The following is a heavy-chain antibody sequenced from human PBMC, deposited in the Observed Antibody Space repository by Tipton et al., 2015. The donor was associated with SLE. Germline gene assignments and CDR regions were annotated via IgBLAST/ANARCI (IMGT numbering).Heavy chain of an antibody. D-gene: IGHD4-17*01. CDR1: GFTFSSYW. Sequence: SLRLSCAASGFTFSSYWMSWVRQAPGKGLEWVANIKQDGSEKYYVDSVKGRFTISRDNAKNSLYLQMNSLRAEDTAVYYCAKHGDYLYYFDYWGQGTLVTVSS. CDR3: AKHGDYLYYFDY. V-gene: IGHV3-7*01. J-gene: IGHJ4*02. CDR2: IKQDGSEK.